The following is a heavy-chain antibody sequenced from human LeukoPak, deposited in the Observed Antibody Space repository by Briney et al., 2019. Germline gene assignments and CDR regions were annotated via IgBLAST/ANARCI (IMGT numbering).Heavy chain of an antibody. Sequence: SETLSLTCTVSGGSISSSSYYWGWIRQPPGKGLEWIGSIYYSGTTYYNPSLKSRVTISVDTSKNQFSLKLSSVTAADTAAYYCARARPLPGIAVAGPRPYNFDYWGQGTLVTVSS. CDR3: ARARPLPGIAVAGPRPYNFDY. V-gene: IGHV4-39*01. D-gene: IGHD6-19*01. J-gene: IGHJ4*02. CDR2: IYYSGTT. CDR1: GGSISSSSYY.